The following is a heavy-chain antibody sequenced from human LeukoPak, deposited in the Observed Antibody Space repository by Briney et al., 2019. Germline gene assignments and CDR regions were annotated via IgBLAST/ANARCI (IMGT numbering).Heavy chain of an antibody. Sequence: ASVKVSCKASGYTFTSYYMHWVRQAPGQGLEWMGWINPNSGGTNYAQKFQGRVTMTRDTSISTAYMELSRLRSDDTAVYYCARGRPKYYYDSSGYSALDYWGQGTLVTVSS. CDR2: INPNSGGT. CDR3: ARGRPKYYYDSSGYSALDY. D-gene: IGHD3-22*01. V-gene: IGHV1-2*02. CDR1: GYTFTSYY. J-gene: IGHJ4*02.